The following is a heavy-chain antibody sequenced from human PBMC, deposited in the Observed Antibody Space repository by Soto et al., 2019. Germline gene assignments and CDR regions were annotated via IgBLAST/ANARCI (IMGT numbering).Heavy chain of an antibody. CDR3: AREDYSNFDY. Sequence: GGSLRLSCAASGVTRSSYSKNWVRQAPGKGLERVSSISSSSSYIYSADSVKGRFTISRDNAKNSLYLQMNSLRAEDTAVYYCAREDYSNFDYWGQGTLVTVSS. V-gene: IGHV3-21*01. D-gene: IGHD4-4*01. CDR1: GVTRSSYS. CDR2: ISSSSSYI. J-gene: IGHJ4*02.